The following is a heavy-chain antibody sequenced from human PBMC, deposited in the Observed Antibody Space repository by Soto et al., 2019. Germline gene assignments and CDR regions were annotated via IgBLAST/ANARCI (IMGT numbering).Heavy chain of an antibody. D-gene: IGHD3-3*02. CDR2: MNPNSGNT. Sequence: QVQLVQSGAEVKKPGASVKVSCKASGYTFTSYDINWVRQATGQGLEWMGWMNPNSGNTGYAQKFQGRFTMSRITYTSIASMELSSLRSEDTAVYYRVSSARKVVRISSLYVGWGQGTLVTVSS. V-gene: IGHV1-8*01. CDR3: VSSARKVVRISSLYVG. J-gene: IGHJ4*02. CDR1: GYTFTSYD.